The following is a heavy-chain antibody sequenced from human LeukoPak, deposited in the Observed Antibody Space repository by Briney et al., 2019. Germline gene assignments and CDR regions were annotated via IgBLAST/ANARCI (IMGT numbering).Heavy chain of an antibody. CDR3: ARDYGDYAFDY. CDR1: GGSISSGGYS. J-gene: IGHJ4*02. Sequence: SQTLSLTCAVSGGSISSGGYSWSWIRQPPGKGLEWIGYIYHSGSTNYNPSLKSRVTISVDTSKNQFSLKLSSVTAADTAVYYCARDYGDYAFDYWGQGTLVTVSS. V-gene: IGHV4-30-2*01. CDR2: IYHSGST. D-gene: IGHD4-17*01.